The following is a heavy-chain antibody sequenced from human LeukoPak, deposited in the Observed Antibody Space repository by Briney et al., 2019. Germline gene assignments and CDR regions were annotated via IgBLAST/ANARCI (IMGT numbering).Heavy chain of an antibody. J-gene: IGHJ4*02. CDR2: ISSSSSYK. CDR1: GFTFSSYS. V-gene: IGHV3-21*01. CDR3: AKYYYISGTYQAFDY. Sequence: GGSLRLSCVASGFTFSSYSMNWVRQAPGKGLEWVSSISSSSSYKYYTDSVKGRFTISRDNAKNSLYLQMASLRAEDTAVYYCAKYYYISGTYQAFDYWGQGTLVTVSS. D-gene: IGHD3-10*01.